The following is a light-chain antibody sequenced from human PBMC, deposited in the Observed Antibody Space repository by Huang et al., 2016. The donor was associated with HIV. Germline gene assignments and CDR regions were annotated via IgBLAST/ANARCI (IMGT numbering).Light chain of an antibody. V-gene: IGKV1-39*01. CDR2: AAS. CDR1: QSISTY. CDR3: QQNHISPPYT. J-gene: IGKJ2*01. Sequence: DIRMTQSPSYLSASIGDRVTITCRASQSISTYLNRYQQKPGKAPKVLIYAASNLQSGVPSRFSGSGSGTDFTLTISSLQPEDIATYFCQQNHISPPYTFGQGTKVEIK.